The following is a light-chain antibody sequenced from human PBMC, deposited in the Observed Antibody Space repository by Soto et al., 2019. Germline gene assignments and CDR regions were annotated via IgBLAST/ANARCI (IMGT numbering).Light chain of an antibody. CDR2: AAS. V-gene: IGKV1-16*01. CDR3: QQYNSYLCT. CDR1: QSIANY. Sequence: DIQMTQSPSSLSASVGDRVTITCRASQSIANYLNWYQQKPGKAPKLLIYAASTLQSGVPSRFSGSGSGTEFTLTISSLQPDDFATYYCQQYNSYLCTFGQGTKVDIK. J-gene: IGKJ1*01.